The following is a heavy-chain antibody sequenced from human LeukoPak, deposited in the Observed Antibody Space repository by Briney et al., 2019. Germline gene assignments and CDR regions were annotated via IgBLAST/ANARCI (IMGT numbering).Heavy chain of an antibody. CDR2: IIPIFGTA. CDR1: GGTFSSYA. Sequence: ASVKVSCKASGGTFSSYAISWVRQAPGQGLEWMGGIIPIFGTANYAQKFQGRVTITADESTSTSYMELSSLRSEDTAVYYCARAMGGGDDDFWSRHAFDIWGQGTMVTVSS. D-gene: IGHD3-3*01. J-gene: IGHJ3*02. CDR3: ARAMGGGDDDFWSRHAFDI. V-gene: IGHV1-69*13.